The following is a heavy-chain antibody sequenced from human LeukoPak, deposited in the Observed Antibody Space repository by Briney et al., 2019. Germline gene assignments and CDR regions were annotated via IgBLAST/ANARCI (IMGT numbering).Heavy chain of an antibody. V-gene: IGHV4-59*11. D-gene: IGHD1-26*01. CDR3: ARERVGATIGFDY. CDR1: GGSISNHF. J-gene: IGHJ4*02. Sequence: SETLSLTCTVSGGSISNHFWTWIRQPPGKRLEWIGYIYHSGGTNYNPSLNSRVTISVDTSKNQFSLKLSSVTAADTAVYYCARERVGATIGFDYWGQGILVTVSS. CDR2: IYHSGGT.